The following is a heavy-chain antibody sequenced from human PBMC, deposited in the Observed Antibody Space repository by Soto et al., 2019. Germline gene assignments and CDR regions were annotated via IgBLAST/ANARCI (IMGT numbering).Heavy chain of an antibody. J-gene: IGHJ6*02. CDR2: IYYSGST. CDR3: ARVQSSGWRKERRAYYYYGMDV. D-gene: IGHD6-19*01. CDR1: GGSISSSSYY. V-gene: IGHV4-39*07. Sequence: PSETLSLTCTVSGGSISSSSYYWGWIRQPPGKGLEWIGSIYYSGSTYYNPSLKSRVTISVDTSKNQFSLKLSSVTAADTAVYYCARVQSSGWRKERRAYYYYGMDVWGQGTTVTVSS.